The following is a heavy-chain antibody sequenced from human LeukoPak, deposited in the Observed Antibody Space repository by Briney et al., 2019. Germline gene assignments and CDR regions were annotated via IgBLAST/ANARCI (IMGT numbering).Heavy chain of an antibody. CDR1: GFTFSSYE. J-gene: IGHJ4*02. CDR2: ISSSGTTI. Sequence: PGGSLRLSCAAPGFTFSSYEMNWVRQAPGKGLEWVSYISSSGTTISYAQSVKGRFTITRDNAQNSLTLHMNTLRADDTAVYYCAKDGGTHFDHWGQGTLVTVSS. V-gene: IGHV3-48*03. CDR3: AKDGGTHFDH. D-gene: IGHD1-26*01.